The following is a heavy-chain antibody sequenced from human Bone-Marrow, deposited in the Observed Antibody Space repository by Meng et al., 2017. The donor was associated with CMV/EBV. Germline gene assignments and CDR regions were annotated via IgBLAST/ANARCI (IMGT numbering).Heavy chain of an antibody. V-gene: IGHV4-34*01. J-gene: IGHJ5*02. Sequence: QVHLQQGGEGLLKPSETLSLTCAVYGGSFSGYYWSWIRQPPGKGLEWIAEINHSGNTNYNPSLKSRVTISVDTSKNQFSLKLSSVTAADTAVYYCATVGLGMNWFDPWGQGTLVTVSS. CDR2: INHSGNT. CDR1: GGSFSGYY. CDR3: ATVGLGMNWFDP.